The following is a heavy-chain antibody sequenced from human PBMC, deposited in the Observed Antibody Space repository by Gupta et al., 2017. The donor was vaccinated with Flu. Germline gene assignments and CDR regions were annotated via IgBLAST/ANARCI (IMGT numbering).Heavy chain of an antibody. V-gene: IGHV4-34*01. CDR1: GGSFSGYY. J-gene: IGHJ3*02. Sequence: QVQLQQWGAGLLKPSEPLSLTCAVYGGSFSGYYWSWIRKPPGKGLEWIGEINHSGSTNYNPSLKSRVTISVDTSKNQFSLKLSSVTAADTAVYYCAHLTGDDAFDIWGQGTMVTVSS. CDR2: INHSGST. CDR3: AHLTGDDAFDI. D-gene: IGHD7-27*01.